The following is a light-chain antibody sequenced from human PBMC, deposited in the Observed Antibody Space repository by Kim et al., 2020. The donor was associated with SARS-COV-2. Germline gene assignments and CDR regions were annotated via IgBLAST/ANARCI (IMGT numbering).Light chain of an antibody. CDR1: QSVSSSY. CDR2: GAS. V-gene: IGKV3-20*01. J-gene: IGKJ1*01. CDR3: QQYGSSPGT. Sequence: SPGERATLSCRASQSVSSSYLAWYQQKHGQAPRLLIYGASSRATGIPDRFSGSGSGTDFTLTISRLEPEDFAVYYCQQYGSSPGTFGQGTKVDIK.